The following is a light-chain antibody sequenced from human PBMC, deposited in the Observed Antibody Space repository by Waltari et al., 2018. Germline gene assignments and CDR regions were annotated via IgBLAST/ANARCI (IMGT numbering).Light chain of an antibody. J-gene: IGLJ3*02. V-gene: IGLV1-51*02. CDR2: EDN. Sequence: QSVLTQPPSVSAAPGQKVPISCSGSSSNLGRNFVSWFQQFPGTAPKLFIYEDNKRPSGIPDRFSASKSGTSATLAITGLQTGDEADYYCGTWDASLSAWVFGGGTKVAVL. CDR1: SSNLGRNF. CDR3: GTWDASLSAWV.